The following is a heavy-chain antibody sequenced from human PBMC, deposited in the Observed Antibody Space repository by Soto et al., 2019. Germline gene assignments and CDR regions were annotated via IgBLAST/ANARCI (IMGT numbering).Heavy chain of an antibody. CDR1: GFTFSSYS. J-gene: IGHJ4*02. CDR3: ARDWYYDDSSGYSSIDY. V-gene: IGHV3-21*04. D-gene: IGHD3-22*01. CDR2: ISSSSSYI. Sequence: GGSLRLSCAASGFTFSSYSMNWVRQAPGKGLEWVSSISSSSSYIYYADSVKGRFTISRDNAKNSLYLQMNSLRAEDTAVYYCARDWYYDDSSGYSSIDYWGQGTLVTVSS.